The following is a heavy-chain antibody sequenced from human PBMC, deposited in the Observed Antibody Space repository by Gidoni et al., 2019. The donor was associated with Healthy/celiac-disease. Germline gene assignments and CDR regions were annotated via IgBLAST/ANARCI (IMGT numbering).Heavy chain of an antibody. V-gene: IGHV3-15*01. CDR1: GFTFSNAW. D-gene: IGHD6-19*01. CDR2: IKSKTDGGTT. CDR3: TTAFIAVADTNPDPEPYY. Sequence: EVQLVESGGGLVKPGGSLRLSCAASGFTFSNAWMSWVRQAPGKGLEWVGRIKSKTDGGTTDYAAPVKGRFTISRDDSKNTLYLQMNSLKTEDTAVYYCTTAFIAVADTNPDPEPYYWGQGTLVTVSS. J-gene: IGHJ4*02.